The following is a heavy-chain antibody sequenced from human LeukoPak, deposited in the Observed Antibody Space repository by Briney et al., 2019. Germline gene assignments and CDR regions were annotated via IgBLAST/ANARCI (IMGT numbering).Heavy chain of an antibody. CDR1: GFPFDNYA. J-gene: IGHJ4*02. Sequence: GGSLRLSCAPSGFPFDNYAMHWVRQAPGKGLERVSLISYDGGNKNYADSVKGRFTISRDNSKNTLFLQMNSLRPEDTAVYYCARDPPFSSGWSQNYFDYWGQGTLVTVSS. CDR2: ISYDGGNK. D-gene: IGHD6-19*01. V-gene: IGHV3-30*04. CDR3: ARDPPFSSGWSQNYFDY.